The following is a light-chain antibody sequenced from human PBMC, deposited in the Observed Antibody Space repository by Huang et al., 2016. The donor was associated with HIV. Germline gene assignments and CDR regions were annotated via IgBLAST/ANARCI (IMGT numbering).Light chain of an antibody. V-gene: IGKV3-11*01. CDR2: DAS. CDR1: QSVTTY. J-gene: IGKJ3*01. CDR3: QQRTNSRFT. Sequence: EIVLTQSPATLSLSPGEGATLSCRASQSVTTYLAWYQVKPGQAPRLLIYDASTRATGIPARFSGSGSATDFTLTISNIEPEDFAVYYCQQRTNSRFTFAPGTKVDIK.